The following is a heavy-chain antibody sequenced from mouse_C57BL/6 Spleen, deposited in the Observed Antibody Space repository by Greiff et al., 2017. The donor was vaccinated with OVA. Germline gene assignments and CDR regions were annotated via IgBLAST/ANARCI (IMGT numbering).Heavy chain of an antibody. J-gene: IGHJ4*01. V-gene: IGHV1-39*01. CDR3: ARRDYGSSYYAMDY. CDR2: INPNYGTT. D-gene: IGHD1-1*01. Sequence: EVQLQQSGPELVKPGASVKISCKASGYSFTDYNMNWVKQSNGKSLEWIGVINPNYGTTSYNQKFKGKAILTVDQSSSTAYMQLNSLTSEDSAVYYCARRDYGSSYYAMDYWGQGTSVTVSS. CDR1: GYSFTDYN.